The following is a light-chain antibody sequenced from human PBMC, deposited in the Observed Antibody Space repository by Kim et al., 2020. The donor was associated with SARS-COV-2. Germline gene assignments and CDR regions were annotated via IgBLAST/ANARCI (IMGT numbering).Light chain of an antibody. CDR1: QSISSW. CDR2: KAS. Sequence: ASLGDRFTITCRASQSISSWLAWYQQKPGKAPRLLIYKASSLQTGVPSRFSGSGSGTEFTLTISSLQPDDFASYYCQQYNSYSWTFGQGTKVDIK. CDR3: QQYNSYSWT. V-gene: IGKV1-5*03. J-gene: IGKJ1*01.